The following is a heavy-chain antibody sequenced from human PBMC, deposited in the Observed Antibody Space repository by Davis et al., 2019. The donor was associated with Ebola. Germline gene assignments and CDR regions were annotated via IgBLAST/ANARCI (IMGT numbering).Heavy chain of an antibody. CDR2: IKQDGSEK. J-gene: IGHJ4*02. D-gene: IGHD6-6*01. CDR3: AREQGYSISY. Sequence: PGGSLRLSCAASGFTFGQSWMSWVRQAPGKGLEWVANIKQDGSEKYYVDSVKGRFTISRDTAKNSLYLQMNIVRAEDTAVYYCAREQGYSISYWGQGTLVTVSS. CDR1: GFTFGQSW. V-gene: IGHV3-7*03.